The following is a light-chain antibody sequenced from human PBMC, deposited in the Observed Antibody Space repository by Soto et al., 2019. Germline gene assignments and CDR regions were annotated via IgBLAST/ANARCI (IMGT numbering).Light chain of an antibody. J-gene: IGKJ4*01. V-gene: IGKV3-11*01. Sequence: EIVLTQSPATLSLSPGEGATLSCRASQTVSNFLAWYQQKPGQAPRLLIYDASKRATGIPARFSGSGFGTDFTLTISSLEPEDFAVYYCQQRYNWPLTFGGGTKVDIK. CDR3: QQRYNWPLT. CDR1: QTVSNF. CDR2: DAS.